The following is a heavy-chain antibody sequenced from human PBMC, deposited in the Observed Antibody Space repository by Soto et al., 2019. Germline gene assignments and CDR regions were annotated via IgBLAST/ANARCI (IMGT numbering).Heavy chain of an antibody. D-gene: IGHD2-2*01. Sequence: TLSLTCAVSGGSISSGGYSWSWIRQPPGKGLEWIGYIYHSGSPYYNPSLKSRVTISVDRSKNQFSLKLSSVTAADTAVYYCARALWGPAGHINWFDPWGQGTLVTVSS. CDR2: IYHSGSP. V-gene: IGHV4-30-2*01. CDR1: GGSISSGGYS. J-gene: IGHJ5*02. CDR3: ARALWGPAGHINWFDP.